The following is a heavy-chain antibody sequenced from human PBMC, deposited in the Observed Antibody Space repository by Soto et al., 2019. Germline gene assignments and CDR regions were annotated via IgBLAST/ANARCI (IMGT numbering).Heavy chain of an antibody. D-gene: IGHD6-19*01. Sequence: QVQLQESGPGLVKPSETLSLTCTVSGVSISNNYCSWIRPPPGKGLEWIGYIYYSGSTNYNPSLTSRVTMSVDTSKNQFALKLSSVTAADTAVYYYAGDKVDIGVSGTHYYYGMDVWGQGTTVTVSS. CDR1: GVSISNNY. V-gene: IGHV4-59*01. J-gene: IGHJ6*02. CDR3: AGDKVDIGVSGTHYYYGMDV. CDR2: IYYSGST.